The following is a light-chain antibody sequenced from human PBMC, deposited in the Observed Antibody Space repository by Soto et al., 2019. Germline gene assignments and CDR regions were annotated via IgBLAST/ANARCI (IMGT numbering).Light chain of an antibody. V-gene: IGLV2-8*01. Sequence: QSALTQPPSASGSPGQSVTISCTGTSSDVGGYNYVSWYQQNPGKVPKLMIYEVNKRPSGVPDRFSGSKPGNTASLTVSGLQAEDEADYYCTSYAGANNVFGTGTKLTVL. J-gene: IGLJ1*01. CDR1: SSDVGGYNY. CDR3: TSYAGANNV. CDR2: EVN.